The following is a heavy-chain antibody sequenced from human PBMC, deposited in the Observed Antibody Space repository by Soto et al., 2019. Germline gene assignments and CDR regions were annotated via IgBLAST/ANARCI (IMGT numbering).Heavy chain of an antibody. Sequence: HPGGSLRLSCTASGFTFGDYAMSWFRQAPGKGLEWVGFIRSKAYGGTTEYAASVKGRFTISRDDSKSIAYLQMNSLKTEDTAVYYCTRALWTVAGTPLLTDYYYYGMDVWGQGTTVTVSS. V-gene: IGHV3-49*03. CDR1: GFTFGDYA. CDR2: IRSKAYGGTT. CDR3: TRALWTVAGTPLLTDYYYYGMDV. D-gene: IGHD6-19*01. J-gene: IGHJ6*02.